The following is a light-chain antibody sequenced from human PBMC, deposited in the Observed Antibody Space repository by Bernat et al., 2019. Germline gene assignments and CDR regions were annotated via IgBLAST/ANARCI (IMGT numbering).Light chain of an antibody. J-gene: IGKJ4*01. CDR1: QSVMNNY. CDR2: GAS. V-gene: IGKV3-20*01. Sequence: EIVLTQSPGTLSLSPGERATLSCRASQSVMNNYLAWYQQKPGQAPRLLVYGASSRATGIPDRFSGSGSGTDFTLTISRLEPEDFAVYYCQNFGRSSGSFGGGTKVEIK. CDR3: QNFGRSSGS.